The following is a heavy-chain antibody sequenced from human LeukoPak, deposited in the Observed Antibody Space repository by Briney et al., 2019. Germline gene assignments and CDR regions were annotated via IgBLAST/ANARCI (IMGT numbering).Heavy chain of an antibody. D-gene: IGHD6-6*01. CDR1: GYTFTGYY. J-gene: IGHJ5*02. CDR2: INPNSGGT. Sequence: ASVKVSCKASGYTFTGYYMHWVRQAPGQGLEWMGWINPNSGGTNYAQKFQGRVTMTRDTSISTAYMELSRLRSDDTAVYYCARGVAAKYNWFDPWGQGTLVTVSS. V-gene: IGHV1-2*02. CDR3: ARGVAAKYNWFDP.